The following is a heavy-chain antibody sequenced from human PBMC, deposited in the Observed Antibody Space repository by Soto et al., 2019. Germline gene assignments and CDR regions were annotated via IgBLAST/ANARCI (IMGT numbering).Heavy chain of an antibody. V-gene: IGHV3-9*01. D-gene: IGHD4-17*01. CDR2: ISWNSGQL. Sequence: VHLVESGGGLVQPDRPLRLSCEASGFNFESYAMHWVRQVPGKGLAWVSAISWNSGQLDYADSVRGRFTISRDNGKNSLYLEMNSLRPDDTALYFCAKDKSTGEYSYYRYMDVWGRGTTVIVSS. J-gene: IGHJ6*03. CDR3: AKDKSTGEYSYYRYMDV. CDR1: GFNFESYA.